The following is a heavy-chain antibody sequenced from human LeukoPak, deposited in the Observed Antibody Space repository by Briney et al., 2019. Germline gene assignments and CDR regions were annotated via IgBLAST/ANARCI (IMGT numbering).Heavy chain of an antibody. V-gene: IGHV1-2*02. CDR3: ATKTQHVTPIDY. CDR1: GYTFTGYY. Sequence: GASLKVSCKASGYTFTGYYIHWVRHAPGQGREWMGWINPNSGGTKYEQKFQSTVTMTRDTSISTAYMELSRVRSDDTGVCYCATKTQHVTPIDYWGQGTLVTVSS. CDR2: INPNSGGT. D-gene: IGHD2-21*01. J-gene: IGHJ4*02.